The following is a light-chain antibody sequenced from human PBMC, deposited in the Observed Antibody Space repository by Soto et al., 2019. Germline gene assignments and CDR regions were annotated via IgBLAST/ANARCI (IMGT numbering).Light chain of an antibody. CDR1: QSVSSN. CDR2: GAS. V-gene: IGKV3-15*01. CDR3: PHYNKLPLT. J-gene: IGKJ4*01. Sequence: EIVLTQSPATLSVSPGERATLSCRASQSVSSNLAWYQQKPGQDPRLVIYGASTRATGIPARFNGNGSGTEFTLTISSLQSEDFAVYYCPHYNKLPLTFGGGAKVEIK.